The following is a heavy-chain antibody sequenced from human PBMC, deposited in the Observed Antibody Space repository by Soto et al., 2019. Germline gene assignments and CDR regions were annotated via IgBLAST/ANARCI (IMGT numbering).Heavy chain of an antibody. CDR2: IYYSGST. D-gene: IGHD5-12*01. V-gene: IGHV4-31*03. J-gene: IGHJ6*03. Sequence: SETLSLTCTVSGGSISSGGYYWSWIRQHPGKGLEWIGYIYYSGSTYYNPSLKSRVTISVDTSKNQFSLKLSSVTAADTAVYYCARMSRVATRIYYYYYYTDFCGKGITVTVSS. CDR3: ARMSRVATRIYYYYYYTDF. CDR1: GGSISSGGYY.